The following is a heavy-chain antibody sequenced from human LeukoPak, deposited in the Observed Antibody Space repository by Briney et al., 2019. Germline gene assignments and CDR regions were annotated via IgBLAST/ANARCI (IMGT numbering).Heavy chain of an antibody. CDR2: INSDESTT. Sequence: PGGSLRLSCAASGFTFSNFWMYWVRQAPGKGLVWVSRINSDESTTFYADSVKGRFTISRDNAKNTLYLQMNSLRAEDTAVYYCARGSGYSVFDYWGQGTLVTVSS. CDR1: GFTFSNFW. CDR3: ARGSGYSVFDY. J-gene: IGHJ4*02. D-gene: IGHD3-3*01. V-gene: IGHV3-74*01.